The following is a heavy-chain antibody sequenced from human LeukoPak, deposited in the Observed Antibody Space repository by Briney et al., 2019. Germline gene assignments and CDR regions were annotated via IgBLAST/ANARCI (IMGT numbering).Heavy chain of an antibody. J-gene: IGHJ6*03. CDR3: AKVPSVDYYNYYMDV. Sequence: PGGSLRLSCAASGFTFSNYAMSWVRQASGKGLEWVSAISGSGISTYYADSVKGRFTISRDNSKNTLYLQMSSLRVEDTAVYYCAKVPSVDYYNYYMDVWGKGSTVTVSS. CDR2: ISGSGIST. D-gene: IGHD4-23*01. V-gene: IGHV3-23*01. CDR1: GFTFSNYA.